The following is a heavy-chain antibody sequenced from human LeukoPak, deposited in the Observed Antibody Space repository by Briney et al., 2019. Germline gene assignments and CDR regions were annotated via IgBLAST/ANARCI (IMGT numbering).Heavy chain of an antibody. Sequence: GGSLRLSCAASGFTFDDYAMHWVRQAPGKGLEWVSLISWDGGSTYYADSVKGRFTISRDNSKNSLHLQMNSLRAEDTALYYCAKVDSSGYLGFDYWGQGTLVTVSS. V-gene: IGHV3-43D*03. CDR2: ISWDGGST. D-gene: IGHD3-22*01. CDR3: AKVDSSGYLGFDY. CDR1: GFTFDDYA. J-gene: IGHJ4*02.